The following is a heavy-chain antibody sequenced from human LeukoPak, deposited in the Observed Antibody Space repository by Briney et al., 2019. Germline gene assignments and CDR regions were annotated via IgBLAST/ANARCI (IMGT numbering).Heavy chain of an antibody. Sequence: GGSLRLSCAGSGFTFSSYVMSWLGQAPGKGLEWGSYISSSGSTIYYADSVKGRFTISRDNAKNSLYLQMNSLRAEDTAVYYCAELGITMIGGVWGKGTTVTISS. CDR3: AELGITMIGGV. D-gene: IGHD3-10*02. CDR2: ISSSGSTI. J-gene: IGHJ6*04. CDR1: GFTFSSYV. V-gene: IGHV3-48*03.